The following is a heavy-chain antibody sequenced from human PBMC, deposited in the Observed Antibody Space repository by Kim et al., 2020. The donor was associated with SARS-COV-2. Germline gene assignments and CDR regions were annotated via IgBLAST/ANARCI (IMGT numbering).Heavy chain of an antibody. V-gene: IGHV4-34*01. J-gene: IGHJ6*02. CDR2: INHNGSP. D-gene: IGHD1-1*01. CDR1: GGSFSGYY. CDR3: ARSTIYNGLDV. Sequence: SETLSLTCVVSGGSFSGYYWNWIRQPPGKGLEWIGEINHNGSPNYNPSLKSRVTILIDTSKNQFSLKLNSVTAADTAVYYRARSTIYNGLDVWGQGTTVTVSS.